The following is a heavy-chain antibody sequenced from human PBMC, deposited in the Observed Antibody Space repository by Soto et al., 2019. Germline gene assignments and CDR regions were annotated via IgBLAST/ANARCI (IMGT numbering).Heavy chain of an antibody. J-gene: IGHJ2*01. CDR3: ARDRGEYTSSWFWYFSH. V-gene: IGHV4-4*07. CDR2: LNIAGNI. D-gene: IGHD6-13*01. CDR1: GASISSFN. Sequence: PSEPLSLPCSVSGASISSFNWNWVRQPAGEGPEWVGRLNIAGNINCIPSLKSRITMSMDTSKNQSSLHLGSVTAAHTAIYCCARDRGEYTSSWFWYFSHWGHGTRVTVS.